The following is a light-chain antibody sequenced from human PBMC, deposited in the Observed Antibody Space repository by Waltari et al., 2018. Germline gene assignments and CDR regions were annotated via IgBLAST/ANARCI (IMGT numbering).Light chain of an antibody. Sequence: QSVLTQPPSVSGAPGQRVTISCTGSSSDIGAGYLVHWYQQLPGTAPKLLIYDNSNRPSGFPARFSGSKSGSSASLAITGLQAEDEADYYCQSFDYRLDGSRVFGGGTKLTVL. V-gene: IGLV1-40*01. CDR2: DNS. CDR1: SSDIGAGYL. CDR3: QSFDYRLDGSRV. J-gene: IGLJ3*02.